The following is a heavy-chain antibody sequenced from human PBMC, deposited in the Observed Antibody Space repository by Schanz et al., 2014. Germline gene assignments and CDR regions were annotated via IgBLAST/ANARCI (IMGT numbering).Heavy chain of an antibody. CDR2: MYINSGST. CDR1: GFTVSNNL. Sequence: EVQLVESGGGLVQPGGSLRLSCAASGFTVSNNLMSWVRQAPGKGLEWISSMYINSGSTQYADSVKGRFIISRDSSKNTLYLQMSSLRDEDTAVYFCANLGGLGEVAGDFWGQGTPVIVSS. V-gene: IGHV3-66*01. D-gene: IGHD3-10*01. CDR3: ANLGGLGEVAGDF. J-gene: IGHJ4*02.